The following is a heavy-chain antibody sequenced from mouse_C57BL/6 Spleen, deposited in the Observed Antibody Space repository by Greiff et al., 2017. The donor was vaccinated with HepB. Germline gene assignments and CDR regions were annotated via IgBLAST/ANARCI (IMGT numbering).Heavy chain of an antibody. CDR1: RYTFTDYN. Sequence: VQLQQSGPELVKPGASVKMSCKASRYTFTDYNMHWVKQSHGKSLEWIGYINPNNGGTSYNQKFKGKATLTVNKSSSTAYMELRSLTSEDSAVYYCARGVGGNWYFDVWGTGTTVTVSS. V-gene: IGHV1-22*01. J-gene: IGHJ1*03. CDR2: INPNNGGT. CDR3: ARGVGGNWYFDV.